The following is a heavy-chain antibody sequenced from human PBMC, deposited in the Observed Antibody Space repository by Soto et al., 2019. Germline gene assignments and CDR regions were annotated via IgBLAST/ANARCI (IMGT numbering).Heavy chain of an antibody. CDR1: EFTFAYAW. V-gene: IGHV3-15*01. Sequence: PGGSLRLSCAASEFTFAYAWISWVRQAPGKGLEWVGRIKSKADGGTADYAAPVKGRFTIPRDESQNTLYLQMNSLKTEDTAVYYCTSLYYGHWGQGTLVTVSS. J-gene: IGHJ4*02. CDR2: IKSKADGGTA. D-gene: IGHD4-17*01. CDR3: TSLYYGH.